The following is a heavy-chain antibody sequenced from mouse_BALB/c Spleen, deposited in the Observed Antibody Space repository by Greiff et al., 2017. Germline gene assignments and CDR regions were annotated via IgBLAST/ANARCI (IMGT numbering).Heavy chain of an antibody. V-gene: IGHV5-6-5*01. CDR2: ISSGGST. J-gene: IGHJ2*01. D-gene: IGHD2-4*01. CDR3: ARGAIYYDYDGFDY. CDR1: GFTFSSYA. Sequence: EVQVVESGGGLVKPGGSLKLSCAASGFTFSSYAMSWVRQTPEKRLEWVASISSGGSTYYPDSVKGRFTISRDNARNILYLQMSSLRSEDTAMYYCARGAIYYDYDGFDYWGQGTTLTVSS.